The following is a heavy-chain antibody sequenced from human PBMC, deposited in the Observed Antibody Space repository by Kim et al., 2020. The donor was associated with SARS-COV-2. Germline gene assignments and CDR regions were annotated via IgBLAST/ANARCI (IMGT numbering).Heavy chain of an antibody. J-gene: IGHJ4*02. CDR2: INHSGST. D-gene: IGHD6-19*01. CDR1: GGSFSGYY. Sequence: SETLSLTCAVYGGSFSGYYWSWIRQPPGKGLEWIGEINHSGSTNYNPSLKSRVTISVDTSKNQFSLKLSSVTAADTAVYYCARGGVGWARFKSMANDYWGQGTLVTVSS. CDR3: ARGGVGWARFKSMANDY. V-gene: IGHV4-34*01.